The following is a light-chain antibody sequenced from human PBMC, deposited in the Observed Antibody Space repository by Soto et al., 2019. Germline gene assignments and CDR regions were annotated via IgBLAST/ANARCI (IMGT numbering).Light chain of an antibody. CDR2: DVS. J-gene: IGKJ1*01. V-gene: IGKV3-11*01. CDR1: QNISSY. Sequence: EIVLTQSPVTLSLSPGERATLSCRASQNISSYLIWYQQKPGQAPRLLMYDVSNRATGIPARFSGSGSGTDFTLTINSLQSEDFGVYFCMQYNKWPLRTFGQGTKVDIK. CDR3: MQYNKWPLRT.